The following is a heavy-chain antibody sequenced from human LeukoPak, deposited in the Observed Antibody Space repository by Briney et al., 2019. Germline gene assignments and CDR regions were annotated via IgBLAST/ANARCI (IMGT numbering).Heavy chain of an antibody. J-gene: IGHJ6*02. CDR2: ISGSGGST. Sequence: GGSLRLSCAASGFTFSSYAMSWVRQAPGKGLEWVSAISGSGGSTYYADSVKGRFTISRDNAKNTLYLQMNSLRAEDTAVYYCAREKAYYYYGMDVWGQGTTVTVSS. CDR3: AREKAYYYYGMDV. V-gene: IGHV3-23*01. CDR1: GFTFSSYA.